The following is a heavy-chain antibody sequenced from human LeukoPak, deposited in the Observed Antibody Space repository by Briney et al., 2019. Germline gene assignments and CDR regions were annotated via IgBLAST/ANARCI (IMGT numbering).Heavy chain of an antibody. D-gene: IGHD3-16*01. CDR2: INHNGNVN. CDR3: ARGGGLDV. CDR1: GFTFSSYW. V-gene: IGHV3-7*03. J-gene: IGHJ6*02. Sequence: GGSLRLSRADSGFTFSSYWMNWARQAPGKGLEWVASINHNGNVNYYVDSVKGRFTISRDNAKNSLYLQMSNLRAEDTAVYFCARGGGLDVWGQGATVTVSS.